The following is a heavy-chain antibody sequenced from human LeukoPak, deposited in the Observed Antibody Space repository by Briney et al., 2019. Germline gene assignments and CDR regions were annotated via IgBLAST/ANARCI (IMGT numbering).Heavy chain of an antibody. J-gene: IGHJ2*01. V-gene: IGHV4-34*01. CDR1: GGSFSGYY. Sequence: KASETLSLTCAVYGGSFSGYYWSWIRQPPGKGLEWIGEINHSGSTNYNPSLKSRVTISVDASTNPFSLKLSSVTAADTAVYYCAGNGKNSYYYDSSGYFWARYFDLWGRGTLVTVSS. CDR2: INHSGST. D-gene: IGHD3-22*01. CDR3: AGNGKNSYYYDSSGYFWARYFDL.